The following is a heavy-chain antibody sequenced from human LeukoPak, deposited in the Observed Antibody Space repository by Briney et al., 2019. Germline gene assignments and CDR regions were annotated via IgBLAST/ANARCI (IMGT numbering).Heavy chain of an antibody. V-gene: IGHV3-23*01. D-gene: IGHD5-18*01. J-gene: IGHJ4*02. CDR2: ISGSGGST. CDR3: AKGSRKGAAMVNLDY. Sequence: GGSLRLSCAASGFTFSSYAMSWVRQAPGKGLEWVSAISGSGGSTYYADSVKGRFTISRDNSKNALYLQMNSLRAEDSAVYYCAKGSRKGAAMVNLDYWGQGTLVTVSS. CDR1: GFTFSSYA.